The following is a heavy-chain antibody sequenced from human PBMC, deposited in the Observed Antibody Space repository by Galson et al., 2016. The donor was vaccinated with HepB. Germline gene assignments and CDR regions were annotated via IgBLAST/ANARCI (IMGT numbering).Heavy chain of an antibody. D-gene: IGHD6-19*01. Sequence: SLRLSCAASGFTFNSYWMHWVRQAPGKGLVWVSRISSDGTSIIYADSVKGRFTISRDNAKNTLYLQMNSLGAEDTAVYYCARQQWPRVFDYWGQGTLVTVSP. V-gene: IGHV3-74*01. J-gene: IGHJ4*02. CDR2: ISSDGTSI. CDR3: ARQQWPRVFDY. CDR1: GFTFNSYW.